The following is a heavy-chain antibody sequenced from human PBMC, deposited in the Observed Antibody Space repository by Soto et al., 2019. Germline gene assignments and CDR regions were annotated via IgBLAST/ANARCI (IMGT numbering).Heavy chain of an antibody. V-gene: IGHV3-33*01. Sequence: QVQLVKSGGGVVQPGRSLRLSCAASGFTFSSYGMHWVRQAPGKVLEWVAVIWYDGSNKYYADSVKGRFTISRDNSKNTLYLQMNSRRAEDTAVYYCARERDSSGYTRLDYWGQGTLVTVSS. CDR1: GFTFSSYG. CDR3: ARERDSSGYTRLDY. CDR2: IWYDGSNK. J-gene: IGHJ4*02. D-gene: IGHD3-22*01.